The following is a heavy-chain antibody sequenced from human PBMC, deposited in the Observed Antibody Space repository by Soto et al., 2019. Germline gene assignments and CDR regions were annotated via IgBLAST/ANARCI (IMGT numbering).Heavy chain of an antibody. V-gene: IGHV3-73*02. Sequence: EVQLVESGGGLVQPGGSLKLSCAASGFTFSGSAMHWVRQASGKGLEWVGRIRSKANSYATAYAASVKGRFTISRDDSKNTAYLQMNSLKTEDTAVYYCTRSQNGYSSGWTTRPHDAFDIWGQGTMVTVSS. D-gene: IGHD6-19*01. J-gene: IGHJ3*02. CDR1: GFTFSGSA. CDR3: TRSQNGYSSGWTTRPHDAFDI. CDR2: IRSKANSYAT.